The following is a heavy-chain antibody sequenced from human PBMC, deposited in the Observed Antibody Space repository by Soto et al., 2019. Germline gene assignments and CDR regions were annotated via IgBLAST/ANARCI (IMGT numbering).Heavy chain of an antibody. CDR1: GYTFTSYY. Sequence: ASVKVSCKASGYTFTSYYMHWVRQAPGQGLEWMGIINPSGGSTSYAQKFQGRVTMTRDTSTSTVYMELSSLRSEDTAVYYCARERPGCSGGSCNDYWGQGTLVTVSS. CDR2: INPSGGST. CDR3: ARERPGCSGGSCNDY. J-gene: IGHJ4*02. V-gene: IGHV1-46*03. D-gene: IGHD2-15*01.